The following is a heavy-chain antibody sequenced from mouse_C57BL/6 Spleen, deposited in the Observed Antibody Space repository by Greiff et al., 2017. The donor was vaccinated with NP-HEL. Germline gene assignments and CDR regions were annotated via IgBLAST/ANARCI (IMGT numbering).Heavy chain of an antibody. J-gene: IGHJ2*01. V-gene: IGHV5-4*03. CDR1: GFTFSSYA. D-gene: IGHD3-1*01. Sequence: EVKVVESGGGLVKPGGSLKLSCAASGFTFSSYAMSWVRQTPEKRLEWVATISDGGSYTYYPDNVKGRFTISRDNAKNNLYLQMSHLKSEDTAMYYCARALVPNYFDYWGQGTTLTVSS. CDR3: ARALVPNYFDY. CDR2: ISDGGSYT.